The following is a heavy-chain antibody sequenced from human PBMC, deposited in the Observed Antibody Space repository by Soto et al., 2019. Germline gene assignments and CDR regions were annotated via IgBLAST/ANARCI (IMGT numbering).Heavy chain of an antibody. D-gene: IGHD6-6*01. J-gene: IGHJ4*02. CDR1: GHRLTNHE. CDR3: ARYFEYSSSFYPY. V-gene: IGHV1-18*01. Sequence: ASGKVGCKASGHRLTNHENSWVRQAPGQGLEWMGWISAYNGNTNYAQKLQGRVTMTTDTSTSTAYMELRSLRSDDTAAYYCARYFEYSSSFYPYWGQGTLVTVSS. CDR2: ISAYNGNT.